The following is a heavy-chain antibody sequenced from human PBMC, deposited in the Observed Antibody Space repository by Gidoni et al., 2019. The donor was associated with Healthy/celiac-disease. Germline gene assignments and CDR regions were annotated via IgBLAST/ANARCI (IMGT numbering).Heavy chain of an antibody. CDR3: ARVTGTTASLVN. J-gene: IGHJ4*02. V-gene: IGHV1-69*02. CDR2: IIPSIGIA. CDR1: GGTFSSYT. D-gene: IGHD1-20*01. Sequence: QVQLVQSGAEVKKPGSSVKVSCKASGGTFSSYTISWVRQAPGQGLEWMGRIIPSIGIANYAKKLQGRVKITADKSTSTAYMELSSLRSEDTAVYYCARVTGTTASLVNWGQGTLVTVSS.